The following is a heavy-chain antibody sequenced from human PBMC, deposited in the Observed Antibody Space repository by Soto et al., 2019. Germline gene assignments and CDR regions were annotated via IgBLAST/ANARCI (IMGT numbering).Heavy chain of an antibody. CDR2: IKQDGSEK. CDR1: GFTFSSYW. Sequence: PGGSLRLSCAASGFTFSSYWMSWVRQAPGKGLEWVANIKQDGSEKYYVGSVKGRFTISRDNAKNSLYLQMNSLRAEDTAVYYCAREGGGGLLGPYGMDVWGQGTTVTVSS. V-gene: IGHV3-7*03. CDR3: AREGGGGLLGPYGMDV. J-gene: IGHJ6*02. D-gene: IGHD2-15*01.